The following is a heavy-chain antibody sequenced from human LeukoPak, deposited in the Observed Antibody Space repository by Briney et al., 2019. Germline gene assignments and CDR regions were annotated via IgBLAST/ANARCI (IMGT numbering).Heavy chain of an antibody. D-gene: IGHD2-2*01. J-gene: IGHJ4*02. CDR2: TSSSSSYI. Sequence: GGSLRLSCAASGFTFSSYSMNWVRQAPGKGLEWVSSTSSSSSYIYYADSVKGRFTISRDNAKNSLYLQMNSLRAEDTAVYYCAGIVVVPAATKPTARDYWGQGTLVTVSS. CDR1: GFTFSSYS. V-gene: IGHV3-21*01. CDR3: AGIVVVPAATKPTARDY.